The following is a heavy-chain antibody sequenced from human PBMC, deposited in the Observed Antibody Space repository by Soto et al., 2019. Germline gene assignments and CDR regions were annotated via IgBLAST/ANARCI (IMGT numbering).Heavy chain of an antibody. J-gene: IGHJ5*02. CDR3: ARTLHVDIVATIGP. Sequence: QPGGSLRLSCAASGFTFSSYAMHWVRQAPGKGLEWVAVISYDGSNKYYADSVKGRFTISRDNSKNTLYLQMNSLRAEDTAVYYCARTLHVDIVATIGPWGQGTLVTVSS. D-gene: IGHD5-12*01. V-gene: IGHV3-30-3*01. CDR2: ISYDGSNK. CDR1: GFTFSSYA.